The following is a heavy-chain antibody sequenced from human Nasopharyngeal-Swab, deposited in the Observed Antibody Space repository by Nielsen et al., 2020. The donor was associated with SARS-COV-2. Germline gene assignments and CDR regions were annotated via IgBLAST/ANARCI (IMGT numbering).Heavy chain of an antibody. CDR3: ARAYYFDS. Sequence: LSLTCAASGFTFSSYWMHWVRQAPGKGLVWVSRIKSDGSSTSYADSVKGRFTISRDTAKNALYLQMNSLRAEDTAVYYCARAYYFDSWGQGTLVTVSS. J-gene: IGHJ4*02. CDR2: IKSDGSST. CDR1: GFTFSSYW. V-gene: IGHV3-74*01.